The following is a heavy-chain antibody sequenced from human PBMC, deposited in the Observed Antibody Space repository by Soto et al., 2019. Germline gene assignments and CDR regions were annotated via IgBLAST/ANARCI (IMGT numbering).Heavy chain of an antibody. J-gene: IGHJ1*01. V-gene: IGHV3-23*01. CDR2: ISGSGGST. CDR1: GFTFSSYA. CDR3: PKDSWIQLLSV. Sequence: VSLRLSCAASGFTFSSYAMSWVRQAPGKGLEWVSAISGSGGSTYYADSVKGRFTISRDNSKNTLYLQMNSLRAEDTAVYYCPKDSWIQLLSVWGQGTLVTVSS. D-gene: IGHD5-18*01.